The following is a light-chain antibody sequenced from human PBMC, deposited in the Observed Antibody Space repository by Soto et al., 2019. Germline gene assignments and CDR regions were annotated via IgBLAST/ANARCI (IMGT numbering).Light chain of an antibody. CDR3: QQYYSYPA. CDR2: AAS. CDR1: QGISSY. Sequence: AIRMTQSPSSLSASTGDRVTITCRASQGISSYLAWYQQKPGKAPKLLIYAASTLQSGVPSRFSGSGAGTDFTLTISCLQSEDFGTYYCQQYYSYPAFGGGTKVEIK. J-gene: IGKJ4*01. V-gene: IGKV1-8*01.